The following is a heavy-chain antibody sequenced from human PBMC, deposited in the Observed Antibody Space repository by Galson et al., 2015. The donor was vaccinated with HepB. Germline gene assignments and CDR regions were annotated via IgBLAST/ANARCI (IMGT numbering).Heavy chain of an antibody. CDR2: ISDSGAKT. D-gene: IGHD6-19*01. CDR3: TRRGSGNYDDY. V-gene: IGHV3-23*01. CDR1: GFSLSSYD. J-gene: IGHJ4*02. Sequence: LRLSCAASGFSLSSYDMNWVRQTPGKGLEWVSRISDSGAKTYYADSVKGRFTISRDNSKNTLYVQMNSLRVDDTAIYYCTRRGSGNYDDYRGQGTLVTVSS.